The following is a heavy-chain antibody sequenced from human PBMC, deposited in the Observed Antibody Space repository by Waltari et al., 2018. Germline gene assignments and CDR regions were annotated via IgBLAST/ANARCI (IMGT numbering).Heavy chain of an antibody. CDR2: IDDSGNT. J-gene: IGHJ2*01. CDR1: GGSFSGFY. Sequence: QVQLQQWGAGLLKPSETLSLTCAVYGGSFSGFYWSWIRQPPGKGLEWIGEIDDSGNTNYNPSLKRRVPISVDASKKQFSVKVSSVTAADTAVYYCARVDSGYYALWYFDLWGRGTLVTVSS. D-gene: IGHD3-22*01. V-gene: IGHV4-34*01. CDR3: ARVDSGYYALWYFDL.